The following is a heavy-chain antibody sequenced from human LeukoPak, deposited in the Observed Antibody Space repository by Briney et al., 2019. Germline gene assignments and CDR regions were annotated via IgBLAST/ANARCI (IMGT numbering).Heavy chain of an antibody. J-gene: IGHJ5*02. V-gene: IGHV3-11*01. Sequence: GGPLRLSCAASGFTFSDYYMSWIRQAPGKGLEWVSYISSSGSTIYYADSVKGRFTISRDNAKNSLYLQMNSLRAEDTAVYYCARDGGSDIVPYNWFDPWGQGTLVTVSS. CDR3: ARDGGSDIVPYNWFDP. CDR1: GFTFSDYY. D-gene: IGHD2-8*01. CDR2: ISSSGSTI.